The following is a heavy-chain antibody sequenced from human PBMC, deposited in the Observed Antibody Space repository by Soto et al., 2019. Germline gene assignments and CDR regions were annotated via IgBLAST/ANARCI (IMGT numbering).Heavy chain of an antibody. J-gene: IGHJ6*02. CDR1: GFSPRTSRVA. D-gene: IGHD2-15*01. V-gene: IGHV2-5*02. CDR2: IYWDDDK. CDR3: AYLPCSGGSCYWFSFSGMDV. Sequence: QITLKESGPTLVKPTQTLTLTCTSSGFSPRTSRVAVSWIRQPPGKALEWLALIYWDDDKRYRLSLESRLTIPKETSKNQVVLTMTNMDSVDTATYYCAYLPCSGGSCYWFSFSGMDVWGQGTTVTVSS.